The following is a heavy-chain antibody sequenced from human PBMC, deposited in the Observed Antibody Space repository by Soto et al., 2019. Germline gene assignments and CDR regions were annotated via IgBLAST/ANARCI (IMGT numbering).Heavy chain of an antibody. CDR1: GFTFSSFG. CDR3: ARDFRIAAACLDY. Sequence: QVQLVESGGGVVQPGRSLRLSCAASGFTFSSFGMHWVRQAPGKGLEWVAVIWYDGSNKYYADSVKGRFPISRDNSKNTLYLQMNSLRAEDTAVYYCARDFRIAAACLDYWGQGTLVTVSS. J-gene: IGHJ4*02. CDR2: IWYDGSNK. D-gene: IGHD6-13*01. V-gene: IGHV3-33*01.